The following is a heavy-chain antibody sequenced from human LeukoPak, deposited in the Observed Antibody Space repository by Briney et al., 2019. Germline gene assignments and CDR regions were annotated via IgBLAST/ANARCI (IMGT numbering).Heavy chain of an antibody. D-gene: IGHD6-19*01. V-gene: IGHV1-8*01. CDR2: MNPNSGNT. J-gene: IGHJ5*02. CDR3: ASRYSSGWSGPYNWFDP. Sequence: ASVKVSCKASGYTFTSYDINWVRQATGQALEWMGWMNPNSGNTGYAQKFQGRVTMTRNTSISTAYMELSSLRSEDTAVYYCASRYSSGWSGPYNWFDPWGQGTLVTVSS. CDR1: GYTFTSYD.